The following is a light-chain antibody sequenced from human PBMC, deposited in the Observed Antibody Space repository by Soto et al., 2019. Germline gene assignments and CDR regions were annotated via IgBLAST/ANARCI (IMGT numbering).Light chain of an antibody. J-gene: IGLJ3*02. CDR1: SGHSSYA. V-gene: IGLV4-69*01. Sequence: QAVVTQSPSASASLGASVKLTCTLSSGHSSYAIEWHQQQPEKGPRYLMKLNSDGSHSKGDGIPDRFSGSSSGAERYLTSSSLQSEDEADYYCQTWGTGIQVFGGGTKLTVL. CDR2: LNSDGSH. CDR3: QTWGTGIQV.